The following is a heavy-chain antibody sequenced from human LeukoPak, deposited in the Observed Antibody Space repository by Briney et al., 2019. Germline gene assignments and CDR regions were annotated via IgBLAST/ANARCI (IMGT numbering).Heavy chain of an antibody. J-gene: IGHJ5*02. D-gene: IGHD2-2*01. CDR3: ATDKYCSTTSCSFPNWFDP. V-gene: IGHV4-38-2*02. Sequence: SETLSLTCTVSGYSISSGYYWGWIRQPPGKGLEWIGSIYHSGSTYYNPSLKSRVTISVDTSKNQFSLKLSSVTAADTAVYYCATDKYCSTTSCSFPNWFDPWGQGTLVTVSS. CDR2: IYHSGST. CDR1: GYSISSGYY.